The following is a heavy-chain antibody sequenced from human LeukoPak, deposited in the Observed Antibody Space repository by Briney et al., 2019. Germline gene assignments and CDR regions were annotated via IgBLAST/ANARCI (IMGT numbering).Heavy chain of an antibody. D-gene: IGHD5-12*01. CDR2: IYHVGGT. J-gene: IGHJ5*02. Sequence: PSETLSLTCNDSGVSIKANSDYWGWLRQPPGKGLEWIGSIYHVGGTYYNPSLKSRVTISIDTSKNQFSLRLTSVTAADTAIYYCARDGRSGYEDLWGPGTLVTVSS. CDR1: GVSIKANSDY. CDR3: ARDGRSGYEDL. V-gene: IGHV4-39*07.